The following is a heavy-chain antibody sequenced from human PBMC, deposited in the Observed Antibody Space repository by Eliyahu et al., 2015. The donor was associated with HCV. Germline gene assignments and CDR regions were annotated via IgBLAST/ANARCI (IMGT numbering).Heavy chain of an antibody. J-gene: IGHJ4*02. CDR1: GFTLSTYS. CDR2: ISSSSSYI. Sequence: EVQLVESGGGLVKPGGSLRLSCAASGFTLSTYSMNWVRQAPGKGLEWVSSISSSSSYIYYADSVKGRFTISRDNAKNSLYLQMNSLRAEDTALYYCARGVYYDFWSGSSDFDYWGQGTLVTVSS. V-gene: IGHV3-21*01. CDR3: ARGVYYDFWSGSSDFDY. D-gene: IGHD3-3*01.